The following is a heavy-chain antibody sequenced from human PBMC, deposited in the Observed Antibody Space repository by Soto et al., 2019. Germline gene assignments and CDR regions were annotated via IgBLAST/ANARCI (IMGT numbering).Heavy chain of an antibody. CDR2: IRSTTSSEKR. CDR3: STYGFTGIVGI. J-gene: IGHJ3*02. D-gene: IGHD3-22*01. V-gene: IGHV3-15*01. Sequence: EVQLVESGGSLVTPGESLRLSCAASGFPFTKAWMTWVRQAPGKGLEWAGRIRSTTSSEKRAYAAPVKGRFTISRYDSKNMLNQEMISLNIEDTGVYYCSTYGFTGIVGIWGQGTMVTVST. CDR1: GFPFTKAW.